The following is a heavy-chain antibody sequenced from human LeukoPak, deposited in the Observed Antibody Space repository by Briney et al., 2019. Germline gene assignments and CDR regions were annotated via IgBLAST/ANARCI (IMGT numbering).Heavy chain of an antibody. Sequence: ASVKVSCKASGYTFTGYYMHWVRQAPGQGLEWMGWINTNTGNPTYAQGFTGRFVFSLDTSVSTAYLQISSLKAEDTAVYYCAKGGYPMYSPSYWFDPWGQGTLVTVSS. CDR2: INTNTGNP. V-gene: IGHV7-4-1*02. CDR3: AKGGYPMYSPSYWFDP. CDR1: GYTFTGYY. D-gene: IGHD2-21*01. J-gene: IGHJ5*02.